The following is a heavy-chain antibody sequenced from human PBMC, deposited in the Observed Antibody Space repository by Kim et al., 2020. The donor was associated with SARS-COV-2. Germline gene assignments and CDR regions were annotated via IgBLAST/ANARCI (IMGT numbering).Heavy chain of an antibody. D-gene: IGHD2-21*02. CDR2: IYYSGST. CDR3: ARLSCGGDCYLDYYYGMDV. CDR1: GGSVSSGSYY. V-gene: IGHV4-61*01. Sequence: SETLSLTCTVSGGSVSSGSYYWSWIRQPPGKGLEWIGYIYYSGSTNYNPSLKSRVTISVDTSKNQFSLKLSSVTAADTAVYYCARLSCGGDCYLDYYYGMDVWGQGTTATVSS. J-gene: IGHJ6*02.